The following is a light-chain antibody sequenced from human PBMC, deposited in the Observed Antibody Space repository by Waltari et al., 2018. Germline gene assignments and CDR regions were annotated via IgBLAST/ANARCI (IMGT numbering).Light chain of an antibody. CDR2: EDN. V-gene: IGLV6-57*03. J-gene: IGLJ3*02. Sequence: NFMLTQPHSVSESPGKSVIISCTRSRGSIAGNFVHWNQQRPGSAPTTVIFEDNERPSGVPDRFSGSIDSSSNSASLTISGLRTEDEADYYCQSYDTTTHWVFGGGTKLTVL. CDR1: RGSIAGNF. CDR3: QSYDTTTHWV.